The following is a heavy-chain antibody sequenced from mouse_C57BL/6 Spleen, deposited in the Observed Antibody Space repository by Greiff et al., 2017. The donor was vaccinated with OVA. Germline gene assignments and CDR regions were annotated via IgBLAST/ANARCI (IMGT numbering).Heavy chain of an antibody. J-gene: IGHJ1*03. CDR1: GYTFTSYW. Sequence: VQLQQPGAELVRPGTSVKLSCKASGYTFTSYWMHWVKQRPGQGLEWIGVIDPSDSYTNYNQKFKGKATLTVDTSSSTAYMQLSSLTSEDSAVYYCARDVYGRDWYFDVWGTGTTVTVSS. D-gene: IGHD1-1*01. CDR2: IDPSDSYT. V-gene: IGHV1-59*01. CDR3: ARDVYGRDWYFDV.